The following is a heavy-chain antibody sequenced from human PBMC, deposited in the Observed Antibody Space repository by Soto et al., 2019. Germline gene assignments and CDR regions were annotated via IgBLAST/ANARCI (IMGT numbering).Heavy chain of an antibody. J-gene: IGHJ4*02. CDR3: AKRFRGVLLNPEVD. D-gene: IGHD3-10*01. Sequence: EVQLLESGGDLVQPGGSLRLSCAASGLTFSSYAMSLVRQAPGKALEWVAVISGSGGYTDYADSVKGRFTISRDNSKNTLYLQMNSLRAEDTALYYCAKRFRGVLLNPEVDWGQGTLVTVSS. CDR1: GLTFSSYA. V-gene: IGHV3-23*01. CDR2: ISGSGGYT.